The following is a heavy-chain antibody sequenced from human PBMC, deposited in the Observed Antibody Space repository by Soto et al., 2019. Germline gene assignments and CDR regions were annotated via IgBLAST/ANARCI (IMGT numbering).Heavy chain of an antibody. Sequence: PSETLSLTCTVSGGSISSYYWSWIRQPPGKGLEWIGYIYYSGSTNYNPSLKSRVTISVDTSKNQFSLKLSSVTAADTAVYYCASAYIDCSGGSCSRWFDPWGQGTLVTVSS. CDR1: GGSISSYY. D-gene: IGHD2-15*01. CDR2: IYYSGST. CDR3: ASAYIDCSGGSCSRWFDP. V-gene: IGHV4-59*01. J-gene: IGHJ5*02.